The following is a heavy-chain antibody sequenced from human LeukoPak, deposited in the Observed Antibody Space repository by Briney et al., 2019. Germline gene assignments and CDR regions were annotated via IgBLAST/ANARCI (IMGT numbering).Heavy chain of an antibody. V-gene: IGHV3-33*01. J-gene: IGHJ6*02. CDR1: GLTFSTYG. Sequence: GGSLRLSCAASGLTFSTYGMHWVRQAPGKGLEWVAVIWYDGSNKYYADSVKGRFTISRDNSKNTLYLQMNSLRAEDTAVYYCARDDYGSGSYPYYGMDVWGQGTTVTVSS. D-gene: IGHD3-10*01. CDR2: IWYDGSNK. CDR3: ARDDYGSGSYPYYGMDV.